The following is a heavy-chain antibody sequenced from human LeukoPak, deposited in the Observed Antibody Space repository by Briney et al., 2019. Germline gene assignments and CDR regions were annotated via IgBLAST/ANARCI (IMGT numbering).Heavy chain of an antibody. J-gene: IGHJ4*02. Sequence: GGSLRFSCAASGFSFSYYWMHWVRQAPGKGLVWVSRINGDGSETYYADSVKGRFTISRDNAKNTVFLQMNTLRAEDTAVYYCVRDIGEYDYWGQGTLVTVSS. V-gene: IGHV3-74*01. CDR3: VRDIGEYDY. CDR1: GFSFSYYW. D-gene: IGHD1-26*01. CDR2: INGDGSET.